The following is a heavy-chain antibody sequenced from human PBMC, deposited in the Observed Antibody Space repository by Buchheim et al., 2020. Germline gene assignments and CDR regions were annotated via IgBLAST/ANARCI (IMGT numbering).Heavy chain of an antibody. Sequence: QVQLVESGGGVVQPGRSLRLSCAASGFTFSSYGMHWVRQAPGKGLEWVAGIWFDGSNNYYADSVKGRFTISRDNSKNTVYLQMNSRRAEGTAVYYCSRDGYDGSGSYDYWGQGTL. V-gene: IGHV3-33*01. J-gene: IGHJ4*02. D-gene: IGHD3-10*01. CDR2: IWFDGSNN. CDR3: SRDGYDGSGSYDY. CDR1: GFTFSSYG.